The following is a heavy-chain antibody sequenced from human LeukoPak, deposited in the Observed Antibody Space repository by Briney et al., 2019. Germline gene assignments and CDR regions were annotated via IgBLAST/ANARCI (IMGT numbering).Heavy chain of an antibody. CDR2: IRTKPNNYAT. Sequence: GGSLRLSCAASGFIFSRSAIHWVRQAPGKGLDWVGRIRTKPNNYATAYAASVEGRFTVSRDDSKNMAYLQMNSLRAEDTALYYCAKREKGTTGRFFDYWGQGTLVTVSS. CDR1: GFIFSRSA. D-gene: IGHD4-17*01. J-gene: IGHJ4*02. CDR3: AKREKGTTGRFFDY. V-gene: IGHV3-73*01.